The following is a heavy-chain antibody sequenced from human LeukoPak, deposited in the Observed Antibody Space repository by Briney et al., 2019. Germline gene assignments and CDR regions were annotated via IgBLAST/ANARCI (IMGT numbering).Heavy chain of an antibody. V-gene: IGHV5-51*01. CDR1: GYSFTNYW. CDR3: ARRGGHGDYRIDY. D-gene: IGHD4-17*01. Sequence: GEPLKISCKGSGYSFTNYWIGWVRQMPGKGLEYMGIIYPDDSDTRYSPSFQGQVTISADKSISTAYLQWSSLKASDTAMYYCARRGGHGDYRIDYWGQGTLVTVSS. J-gene: IGHJ4*01. CDR2: IYPDDSDT.